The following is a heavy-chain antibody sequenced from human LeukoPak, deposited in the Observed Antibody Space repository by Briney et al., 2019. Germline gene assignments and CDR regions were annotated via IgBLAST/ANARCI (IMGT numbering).Heavy chain of an antibody. J-gene: IGHJ4*02. Sequence: SETLSLTCTVSGGSISSYYWSWIRRPAGKGLEWIGRIYTSGSTNYNPSLKSRVTMSVDTSKNQFSLKLSSVTAADTAVYYCASTGYSSSWYYFDYWGQGTLVTVSS. V-gene: IGHV4-4*07. CDR2: IYTSGST. CDR3: ASTGYSSSWYYFDY. CDR1: GGSISSYY. D-gene: IGHD6-13*01.